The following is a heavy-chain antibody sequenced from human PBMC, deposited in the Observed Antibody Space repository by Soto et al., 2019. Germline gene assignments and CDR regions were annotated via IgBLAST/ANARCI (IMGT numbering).Heavy chain of an antibody. J-gene: IGHJ4*02. CDR2: IFYSGST. CDR3: ARGPLTPYFDY. CDR1: GGPISSGGYY. D-gene: IGHD7-27*01. Sequence: NPSETLSLTCTVSGGPISSGGYYWSWIRQHPGKGLEWIGYIFYSGSTYYNPSLKSRVSISVDTSKNQFSLKLSSVTAADTAVFYCARGPLTPYFDYWGQGALVTVS. V-gene: IGHV4-31*03.